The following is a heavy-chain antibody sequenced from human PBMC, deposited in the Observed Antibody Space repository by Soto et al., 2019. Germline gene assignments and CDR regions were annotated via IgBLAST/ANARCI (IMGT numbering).Heavy chain of an antibody. CDR2: ITGSGGST. J-gene: IGHJ6*02. V-gene: IGHV3-23*01. CDR3: AGEPKGGTYDMDV. D-gene: IGHD1-26*01. CDR1: GFTFRSFT. Sequence: GGSLRLSCAASGFTFRSFTMNWVRQAPGKGLEWVSGITGSGGSTSYADPVKGRFTISRDNTENTLYLQMNSLRAEDTAVYYCAGEPKGGTYDMDVWGQGTTVTVSS.